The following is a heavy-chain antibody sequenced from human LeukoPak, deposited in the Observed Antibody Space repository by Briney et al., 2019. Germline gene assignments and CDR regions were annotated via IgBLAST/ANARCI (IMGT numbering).Heavy chain of an antibody. CDR3: ARSAPLGTHQYYFDY. V-gene: IGHV3-53*01. CDR2: IYSGGSR. D-gene: IGHD3-16*01. Sequence: GGSLRLSCAASGFTVSSNYMSWVRQAPGKGLEWVSVIYSGGSRYYADSVQGRFSLSRENSRNALYLQMKSLRADDPAVYYCARSAPLGTHQYYFDYWGQGTLVTVSS. CDR1: GFTVSSNY. J-gene: IGHJ4*02.